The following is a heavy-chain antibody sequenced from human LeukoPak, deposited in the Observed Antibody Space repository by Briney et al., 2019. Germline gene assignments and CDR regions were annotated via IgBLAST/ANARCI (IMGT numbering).Heavy chain of an antibody. CDR2: IYYSGST. V-gene: IGHV4-31*03. Sequence: SETLPLTCTVSGGSISSGGYYWSWIRQHPGKGLEWIGYIYYSGSTYYNPSLKSRVTMSVDTSKSQFSLKLSSVTAADTAVYYCARDRTVVPAANYWYFDLWGRGTLVTVSS. D-gene: IGHD2-2*01. CDR1: GGSISSGGYY. CDR3: ARDRTVVPAANYWYFDL. J-gene: IGHJ2*01.